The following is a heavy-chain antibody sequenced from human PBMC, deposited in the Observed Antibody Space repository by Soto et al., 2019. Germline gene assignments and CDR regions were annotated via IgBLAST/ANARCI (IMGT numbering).Heavy chain of an antibody. D-gene: IGHD1-1*01. J-gene: IGHJ5*02. Sequence: SETLSLTCTVSGASISGFYWSWIRKSAGKGLEWIGRIYATGTTDYNPSLKSRVMMSVDTSKKQFSLKLRSVTAADTAVYYCVRDGTKTLRDWFDPWGQGTRVTVSS. CDR3: VRDGTKTLRDWFDP. V-gene: IGHV4-4*07. CDR2: IYATGTT. CDR1: GASISGFY.